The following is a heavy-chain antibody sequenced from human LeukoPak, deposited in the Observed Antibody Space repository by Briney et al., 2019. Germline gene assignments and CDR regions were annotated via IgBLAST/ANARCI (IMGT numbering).Heavy chain of an antibody. D-gene: IGHD6-13*01. CDR1: GGTFSSYA. V-gene: IGHV1-69*13. CDR3: ARNHQAAAGNYYYYYMDV. J-gene: IGHJ6*03. Sequence: ASVKVSCKASGGTFSSYAISWVRQAPGQGLEWMGGIIPIFGTANYTQKFQGRVTITADESTSTAYMELSSLRSEDTAVYYCARNHQAAAGNYYYYYMDVWGKGTTVTISS. CDR2: IIPIFGTA.